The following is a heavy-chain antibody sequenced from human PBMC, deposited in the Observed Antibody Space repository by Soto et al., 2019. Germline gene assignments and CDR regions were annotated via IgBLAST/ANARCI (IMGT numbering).Heavy chain of an antibody. Sequence: PGGSLRLSCAASGFTFRSYGMHWVRQAPGKGLEWVAVISYDGSSKYYADSVKGRFTISRDNSKNTLYPQMDSLRAEDTAVYYCAKDSGDFWSGYYPPGLYFDYWGQGTLVTVSS. D-gene: IGHD3-3*01. V-gene: IGHV3-30*18. CDR3: AKDSGDFWSGYYPPGLYFDY. CDR2: ISYDGSSK. J-gene: IGHJ4*02. CDR1: GFTFRSYG.